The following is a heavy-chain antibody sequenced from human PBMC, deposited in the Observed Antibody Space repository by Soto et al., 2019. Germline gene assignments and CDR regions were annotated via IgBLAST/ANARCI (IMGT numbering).Heavy chain of an antibody. Sequence: PSQTLSLTCAISGDSVSSNSAAWNWIRQSPSRGLEWLGRTYYRSKWYNDYAVSVKSRITINPDTSKNQFSLQLNSVTPEDTAVYYCPRDQAVETAMVEHYYYGMDVWGQGTTVTVSS. V-gene: IGHV6-1*01. CDR2: TYYRSKWYN. CDR1: GDSVSSNSAA. D-gene: IGHD5-18*01. CDR3: PRDQAVETAMVEHYYYGMDV. J-gene: IGHJ6*02.